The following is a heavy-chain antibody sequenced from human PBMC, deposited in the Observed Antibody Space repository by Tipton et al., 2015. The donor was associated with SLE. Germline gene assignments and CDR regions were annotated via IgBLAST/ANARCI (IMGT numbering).Heavy chain of an antibody. D-gene: IGHD3-3*01. CDR3: ARGHDDFWREHYYYMDV. Sequence: TLSLTCTVSGDSVSSYYWSWIRQPPGKGPEWIGYIYDSGGPNYSPSLKSRVTISEDTSKNQFSLRLSSVTTADTAMYYCARGHDDFWREHYYYMDVWGKGTTVTVSS. V-gene: IGHV4-59*02. CDR1: GDSVSSYY. J-gene: IGHJ6*03. CDR2: IYDSGGP.